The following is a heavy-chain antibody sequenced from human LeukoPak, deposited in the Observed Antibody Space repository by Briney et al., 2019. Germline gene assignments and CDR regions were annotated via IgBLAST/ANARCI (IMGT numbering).Heavy chain of an antibody. V-gene: IGHV1-69*01. Sequence: SVKVSCKASGGTFSSYAITWVRPAPGQGLEWMGGIIPIFGTANYAQKFQGRVTITADESTSTAYMELSSLRSEDTAVYYCARDRGYCSGGSCYSGGYNWFDPWGQGTLVTVSS. J-gene: IGHJ5*02. CDR3: ARDRGYCSGGSCYSGGYNWFDP. D-gene: IGHD2-15*01. CDR1: GGTFSSYA. CDR2: IIPIFGTA.